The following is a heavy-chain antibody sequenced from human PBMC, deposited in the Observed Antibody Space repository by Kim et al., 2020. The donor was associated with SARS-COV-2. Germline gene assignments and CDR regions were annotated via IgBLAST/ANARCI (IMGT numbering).Heavy chain of an antibody. D-gene: IGHD3-10*01. V-gene: IGHV1-46*03. CDR3: ARASYYHGWFDP. Sequence: TSYAQKFQGRVTMTRDTSTSTVYMGRSSLRSEDSAVYYCARASYYHGWFDPWGQGTLVTVSS. CDR2: T. J-gene: IGHJ5*02.